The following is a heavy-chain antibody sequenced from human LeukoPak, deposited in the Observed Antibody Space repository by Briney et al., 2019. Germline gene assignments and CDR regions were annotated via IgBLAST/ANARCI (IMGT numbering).Heavy chain of an antibody. CDR3: ARVYCSSTSCTVMDV. Sequence: ASVKVSCKASGYTFTSYGISWVRQAPGQGLEWMGWISAYNGNTNYAQKLRGRVTVTTDTSTSTAYMELRSLRSDDTAVYYCARVYCSSTSCTVMDVWGKGTTVTVSS. D-gene: IGHD2-2*01. CDR2: ISAYNGNT. CDR1: GYTFTSYG. V-gene: IGHV1-18*01. J-gene: IGHJ6*03.